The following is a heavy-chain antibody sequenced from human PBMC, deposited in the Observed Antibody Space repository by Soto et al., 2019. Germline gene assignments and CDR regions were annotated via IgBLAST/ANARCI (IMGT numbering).Heavy chain of an antibody. V-gene: IGHV4-39*01. CDR1: GGSISSSSYY. Sequence: QLQLQESVPGLVNPSETLSLTCTVSGGSISSSSYYWGWIRQPPGKGLEWIGSIYYSGSTYYNPSLKSRVTIYVDTSKNQFSLKLSSVTAADTAVYYCARHGYSYGQPYYFAYWGQGTLVTVSS. CDR3: ARHGYSYGQPYYFAY. J-gene: IGHJ4*02. CDR2: IYYSGST. D-gene: IGHD5-18*01.